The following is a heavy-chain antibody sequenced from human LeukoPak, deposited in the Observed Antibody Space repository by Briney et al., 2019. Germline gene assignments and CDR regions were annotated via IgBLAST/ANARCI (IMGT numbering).Heavy chain of an antibody. D-gene: IGHD1-1*01. J-gene: IGHJ3*02. V-gene: IGHV4-34*01. CDR2: INHSGST. CDR3: ARGTTRLNDAFDI. CDR1: GGSFSGYY. Sequence: PSETLSLTCAVYGGSFSGYYWSWIRQPPGKGLEWIGEINHSGSTNYNPSLKSRVTISVDTSKNQFSLKLSSVTAADTAVYYCARGTTRLNDAFDIWGQGTVVTVSS.